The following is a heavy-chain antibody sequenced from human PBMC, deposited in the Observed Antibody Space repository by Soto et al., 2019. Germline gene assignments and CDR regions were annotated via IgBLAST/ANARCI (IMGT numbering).Heavy chain of an antibody. CDR2: IKSKAGGGTI. J-gene: IGHJ3*02. D-gene: IGHD2-15*01. CDR1: GLSFSDAW. CDR3: THTRGWPPSAFEI. V-gene: IGHV3-15*07. Sequence: EVQLVESGGGLVKPGGSLRLSCAASGLSFSDAWMNWVRQAPGKGLEWVGRIKSKAGGGTIDYAAPVTGRLTISRDDPKNTVSLQMNSLETEDTAVYYCTHTRGWPPSAFEIWGQGTMVTVSS.